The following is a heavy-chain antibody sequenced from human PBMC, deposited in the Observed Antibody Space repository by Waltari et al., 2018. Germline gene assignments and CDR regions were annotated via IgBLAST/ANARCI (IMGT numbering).Heavy chain of an antibody. Sequence: QVQLQQWGAGLLQPSETLSLTCAAYGGSFSGYYWSWIRQPPGNGLEWIGEINHSGSRNDYPALKSRVTISVDTYKNQLCMKVGSGTAADTAVDYCARGGKTGVGELSTHDFDYWGQGTLVSVSS. J-gene: IGHJ4*02. CDR2: INHSGSR. D-gene: IGHD3-10*01. V-gene: IGHV4-34*01. CDR3: ARGGKTGVGELSTHDFDY. CDR1: GGSFSGYY.